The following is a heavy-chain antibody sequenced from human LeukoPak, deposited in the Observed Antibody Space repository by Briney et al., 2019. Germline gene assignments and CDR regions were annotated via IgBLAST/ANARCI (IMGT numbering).Heavy chain of an antibody. CDR3: ARVELVEMATINFPSFAFDY. D-gene: IGHD5-24*01. CDR1: DYSISSGYY. V-gene: IGHV4-38-2*02. J-gene: IGHJ4*02. Sequence: SETLSLTCTVSDYSISSGYYWGWIRQPPGKGLEWIGNLYHSGTTYYNPSLKSRVTISVDTSKNQFSLKLSSVTAADTAVYYCARVELVEMATINFPSFAFDYWGQGTLVTVSS. CDR2: LYHSGTT.